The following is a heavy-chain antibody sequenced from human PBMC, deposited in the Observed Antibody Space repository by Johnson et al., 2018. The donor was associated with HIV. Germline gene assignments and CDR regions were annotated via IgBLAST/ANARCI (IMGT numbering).Heavy chain of an antibody. D-gene: IGHD6-13*01. V-gene: IGHV3-30*02. Sequence: QVQLVESGGGLVQPGGSLRLSCAASGFTFSSYWMSWVRQAPGKGLEWVAFIRYDGSNKYYADSVKGRFTISRDNSKNTLYLQMNSLRAEDTALYYCARDMAAAGKGGAFDIWGQGTMVTVSS. CDR1: GFTFSSYW. CDR2: IRYDGSNK. J-gene: IGHJ3*02. CDR3: ARDMAAAGKGGAFDI.